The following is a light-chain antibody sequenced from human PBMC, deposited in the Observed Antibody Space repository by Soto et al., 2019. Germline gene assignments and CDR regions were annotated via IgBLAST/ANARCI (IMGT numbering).Light chain of an antibody. CDR2: SAS. V-gene: IGKV1-39*01. J-gene: IGKJ1*01. CDR1: QTIHSY. Sequence: QMTQSPSSLSASVGDRITLPCRASQTIHSYLHWYQFKPGKAPQLLIQSASSLHSGVPSRFSGSGSGTHFTLIISSLQPEDSATYYCQQNFSTPWTFGQGTKVDIK. CDR3: QQNFSTPWT.